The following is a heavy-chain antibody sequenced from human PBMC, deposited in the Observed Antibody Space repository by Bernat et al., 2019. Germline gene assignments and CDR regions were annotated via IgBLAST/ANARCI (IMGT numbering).Heavy chain of an antibody. CDR2: IYYSGST. CDR1: GGSISSSSYY. Sequence: QLQLQESGPGLVKPSETLSLTCTVSGGSISSSSYYWGWIRKPPGKGLEWIGSIYYSGSTYYNPSLKSRVTISVDTSKNQFSLKLSSVTAADTAVYYCARREYCSSTSCYEDYYYYGMDVWGQGTTVTVSS. CDR3: ARREYCSSTSCYEDYYYYGMDV. J-gene: IGHJ6*02. D-gene: IGHD2-2*01. V-gene: IGHV4-39*01.